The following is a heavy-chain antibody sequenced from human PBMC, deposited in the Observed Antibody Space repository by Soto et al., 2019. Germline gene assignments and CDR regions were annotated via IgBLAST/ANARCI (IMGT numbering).Heavy chain of an antibody. CDR2: FYSSGSI. CDR3: ARMYSSGSGWFHP. Sequence: SETLSLTCFVSGYSITAGGYYWSWIRHHPGKGLEWIGSFYSSGSIIYNPSLRSRVSISGDTSSNQFSMSLTSVTAADTARCYCARMYSSGSGWFHPWGQGTLVTVSS. D-gene: IGHD6-19*01. J-gene: IGHJ5*02. V-gene: IGHV4-31*03. CDR1: GYSITAGGYY.